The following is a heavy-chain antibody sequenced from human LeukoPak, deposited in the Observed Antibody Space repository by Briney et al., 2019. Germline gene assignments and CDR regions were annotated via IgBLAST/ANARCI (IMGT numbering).Heavy chain of an antibody. D-gene: IGHD1-26*01. CDR3: ARVFSGSYHDWYFDL. V-gene: IGHV4-39*07. CDR2: ISYTGST. J-gene: IGHJ2*01. CDR1: GGSISSSTYY. Sequence: PSETLSLTCTVSGGSISSSTYYWGWIRQPPGKGLEWIGSISYTGSTYYNPSLKSRVTISVDRSKNQFSLKLSSVTAADTAVYYCARVFSGSYHDWYFDLWGRGTLVTVSS.